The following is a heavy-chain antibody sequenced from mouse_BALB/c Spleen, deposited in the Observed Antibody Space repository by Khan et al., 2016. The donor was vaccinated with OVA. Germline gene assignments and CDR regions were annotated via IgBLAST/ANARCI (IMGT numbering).Heavy chain of an antibody. V-gene: IGHV3-2*02. Sequence: EVQLQESGPGLVKPSQSLSLTCTVTGYSITSGYGWNWIRQFPGNKLEWMGYISYSGSTNYNPSLKSRISSTRDTTKNQFFLQLNSVTTEDTATYYCARTARIKYWGQGTTLTVSS. CDR1: GYSITSGYG. J-gene: IGHJ2*01. CDR2: ISYSGST. CDR3: ARTARIKY. D-gene: IGHD1-2*01.